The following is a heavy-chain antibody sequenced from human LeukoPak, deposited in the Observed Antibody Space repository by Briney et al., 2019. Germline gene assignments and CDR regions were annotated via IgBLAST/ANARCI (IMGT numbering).Heavy chain of an antibody. CDR2: IRYDGNSN. D-gene: IGHD3-22*01. V-gene: IGHV3-30*02. Sequence: GGSLRLSCAASGFTFRSYDMHWVRQAPGKGLEWVAFIRYDGNSNYYADSVKGRFTISRDNSRSTLYLQMNSLRAEDMAVYYCAKEEVIRGNHGVYFDYWGQGTLVTVSS. CDR1: GFTFRSYD. J-gene: IGHJ4*02. CDR3: AKEEVIRGNHGVYFDY.